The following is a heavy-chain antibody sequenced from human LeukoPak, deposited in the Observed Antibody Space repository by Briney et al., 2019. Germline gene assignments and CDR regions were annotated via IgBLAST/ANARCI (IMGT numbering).Heavy chain of an antibody. J-gene: IGHJ5*02. V-gene: IGHV3-7*01. D-gene: IGHD3-9*01. CDR3: ARDGWDYDILTGYEFDWFDP. Sequence: PGGSLRLSCAASGFTFSSYWMSWVRQAPGKGLEWVANIKQDGSEKYYVDSVKGRFTISRDNAKNSLYLQMNSLRAEDTAVYYCARDGWDYDILTGYEFDWFDPWGQGTLVTVSS. CDR1: GFTFSSYW. CDR2: IKQDGSEK.